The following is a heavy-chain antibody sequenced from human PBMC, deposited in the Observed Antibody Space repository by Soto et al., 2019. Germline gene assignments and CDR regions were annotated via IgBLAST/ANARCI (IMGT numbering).Heavy chain of an antibody. CDR1: GGSFSGYY. CDR2: INHSGST. J-gene: IGHJ4*02. D-gene: IGHD5-12*01. CDR3: ARAQDGYKSY. V-gene: IGHV4-34*01. Sequence: QVQLQQWGAGLLKPSETLSLTCAVYGGSFSGYYWSWIRQPPGKGLEWIGEINHSGSTNYNPSLKSRVTISVDTSKNHFSLKLSSVTAADTAVYYCARAQDGYKSYWGQGTLVTVSS.